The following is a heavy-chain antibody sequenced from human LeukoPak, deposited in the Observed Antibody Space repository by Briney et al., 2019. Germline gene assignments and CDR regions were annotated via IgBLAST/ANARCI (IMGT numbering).Heavy chain of an antibody. CDR2: INHSGST. V-gene: IGHV4-38-2*02. J-gene: IGHJ3*02. CDR1: GYSISSGFY. CDR3: ARGRRILINTYYYDSSGYYRYAFDI. Sequence: SETLSLTCSVSGYSISSGFYWSWIRQPPGKGLEWIGEINHSGSTNYNPSLKSRVTISVDTSKNQFSLKLSSVTAADTAVYYCARGRRILINTYYYDSSGYYRYAFDIWGQGTMVTVSS. D-gene: IGHD3-22*01.